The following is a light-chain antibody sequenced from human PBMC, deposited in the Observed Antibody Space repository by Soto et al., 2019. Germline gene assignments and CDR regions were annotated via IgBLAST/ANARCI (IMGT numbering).Light chain of an antibody. CDR2: GAS. Sequence: VLTQSPATLSVSPGAGATLSCRASQSVGSNLALYQQMPGPTPRVLIYGASTRATGIPDRFSGSGSGTYFTLTISRVEPEYFAVYYCRQYGSSPLTFGGGTKV. CDR1: QSVGSN. V-gene: IGKV3-20*01. J-gene: IGKJ4*01. CDR3: RQYGSSPLT.